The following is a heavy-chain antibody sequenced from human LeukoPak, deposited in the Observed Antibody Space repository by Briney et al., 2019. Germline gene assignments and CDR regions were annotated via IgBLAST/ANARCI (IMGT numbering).Heavy chain of an antibody. J-gene: IGHJ4*02. V-gene: IGHV3-23*01. Sequence: GGSLRLSCAASGFTFNTYAMSWVRQAPGRGLACVSVISAGSTSKYYAESVKGRFTISRDNSKNTVYLQMNSLRVEDTAVYYCSGDGEYWGQGTLVTVSS. CDR1: GFTFNTYA. CDR2: ISAGSTSK. CDR3: SGDGEY.